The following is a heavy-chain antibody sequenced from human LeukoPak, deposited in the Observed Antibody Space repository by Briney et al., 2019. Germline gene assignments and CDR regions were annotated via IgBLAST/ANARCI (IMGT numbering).Heavy chain of an antibody. Sequence: SETLSLTCAVYGGSFSGYYWSWIRQPPGKGLEWIGEINHSGSTNYNPSLKSRVTISVDTSKNQFSLKLSSVTAADTAVYYCARAPPKPIRCPNYWGPGTLVTVSS. J-gene: IGHJ4*02. V-gene: IGHV4-34*01. CDR1: GGSFSGYY. CDR3: ARAPPKPIRCPNY. CDR2: INHSGST. D-gene: IGHD4-17*01.